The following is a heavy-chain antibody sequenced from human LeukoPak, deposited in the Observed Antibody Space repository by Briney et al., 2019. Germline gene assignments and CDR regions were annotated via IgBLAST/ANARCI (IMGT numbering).Heavy chain of an antibody. J-gene: IGHJ4*02. CDR1: GGSFSGYY. V-gene: IGHV4-34*01. D-gene: IGHD3-10*01. CDR2: INHSGST. CDR3: ARVDSGSYYEYYFDY. Sequence: PSETLSLTCAVYGGSFSGYYWSWIRQPPGKGLEWIGEINHSGSTNYNPSLKSRVTISVDTSKNQFSLKLSSVTAADTAVYYCARVDSGSYYEYYFDYWGQGTLVTVSS.